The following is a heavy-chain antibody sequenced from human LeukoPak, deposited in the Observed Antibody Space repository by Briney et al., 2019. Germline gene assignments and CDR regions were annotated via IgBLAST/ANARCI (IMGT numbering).Heavy chain of an antibody. CDR2: INAGNGNT. D-gene: IGHD3-9*01. CDR1: GYTFSSDA. V-gene: IGHV1-3*01. J-gene: IGHJ4*02. Sequence: GASVKVSCKASGYTFSSDAMHWVRQAPGQGLEWMGWINAGNGNTKYSQKFQGRVTITKDTSASTAYMELSSLSSEDTAVYYCARDDQGDILTGYPLDYWGQGTLVTVSS. CDR3: ARDDQGDILTGYPLDY.